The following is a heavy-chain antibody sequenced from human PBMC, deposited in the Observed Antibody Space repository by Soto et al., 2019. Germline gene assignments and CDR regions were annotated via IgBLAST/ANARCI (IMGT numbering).Heavy chain of an antibody. D-gene: IGHD4-17*01. V-gene: IGHV4-4*02. CDR1: GGSISSSNW. CDR3: ARDSLNGDYDWYFDL. CDR2: IYHSGST. J-gene: IGHJ2*01. Sequence: QVQLQESGPELVKPSGTLSLTCAVSGGSISSSNWWSWVRQPPGKGLEWIGEIYHSGSTNYNPSLKSLVTISVDKSKNQFSLKLSSVTAADTAVYYCARDSLNGDYDWYFDLWGRGTLVTVSS.